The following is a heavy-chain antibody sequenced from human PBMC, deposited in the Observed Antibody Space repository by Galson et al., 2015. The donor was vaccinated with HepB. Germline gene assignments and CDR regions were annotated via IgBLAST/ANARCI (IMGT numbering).Heavy chain of an antibody. D-gene: IGHD6-6*01. CDR3: AREIRQQLVADY. J-gene: IGHJ4*02. Sequence: CKASGYTFTSYGISWVRQATGQGLEWMGWLNPNSGTTGYAQKFQGRVTMTRDTSISTAYMELSSLRSEDTAVYYCAREIRQQLVADYWGQGTLVTVSS. V-gene: IGHV1-8*02. CDR2: LNPNSGTT. CDR1: GYTFTSYG.